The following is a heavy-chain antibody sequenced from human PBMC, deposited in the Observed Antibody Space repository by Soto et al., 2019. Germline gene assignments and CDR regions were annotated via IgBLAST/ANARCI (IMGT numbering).Heavy chain of an antibody. J-gene: IGHJ6*02. V-gene: IGHV4-31*03. Sequence: QVQLQESGPGLLKPSQTLSLTCTVSGGSISNGGYYWSWIRQQPGKGLEWIGNIYYSGTTIYNPSLKRRLTMSVGTSKRQFSLKLSSVTAADAAVYYCARADIFNYFYGMDVWGQGTTVTVSS. CDR3: ARADIFNYFYGMDV. CDR1: GGSISNGGYY. D-gene: IGHD2-21*01. CDR2: IYYSGTT.